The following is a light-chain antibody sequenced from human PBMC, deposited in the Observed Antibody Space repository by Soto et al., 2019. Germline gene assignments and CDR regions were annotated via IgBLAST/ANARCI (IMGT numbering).Light chain of an antibody. CDR2: GAS. V-gene: IGKV3-15*01. Sequence: EIVMSQSPATLSVSPGERATLSCRASQSVSNNLAWYQQKPGQAPRLLIYGASTRATGIPARFTGSGSGTEFTLTISSLQSEDYAVYYCQQYDNWPPITFGQGTRLEI. CDR1: QSVSNN. J-gene: IGKJ5*01. CDR3: QQYDNWPPIT.